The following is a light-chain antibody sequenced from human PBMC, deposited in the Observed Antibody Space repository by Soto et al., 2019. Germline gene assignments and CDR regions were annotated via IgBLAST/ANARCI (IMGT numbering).Light chain of an antibody. CDR2: DAS. J-gene: IGKJ1*01. Sequence: EIVLTQSPGTLSLSPGERATLSCRASHSVGGNLAWYQQKPGQAPRLLIYDASNRASGIPPRFSGSGSGTDFTLAISGLEPEDLAVYYCQQRYNWPWTFGQGTKVDIK. V-gene: IGKV3-11*01. CDR3: QQRYNWPWT. CDR1: HSVGGN.